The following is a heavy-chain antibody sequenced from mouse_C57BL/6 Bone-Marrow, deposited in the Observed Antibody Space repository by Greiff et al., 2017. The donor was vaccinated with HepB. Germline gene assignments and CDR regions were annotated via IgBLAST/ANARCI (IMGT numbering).Heavy chain of an antibody. CDR3: ARFYDGYLYYFDY. CDR1: GYTFTSYG. D-gene: IGHD2-3*01. CDR2: IYPRSGNT. V-gene: IGHV1-81*01. J-gene: IGHJ2*01. Sequence: QVQLKQSGAELARPGASVKLSCKASGYTFTSYGISWVKQRTGQGLEWIGEIYPRSGNTYYNEKFKGKATLTADKSSSTAYMELRSLTSEDSAVYFCARFYDGYLYYFDYWGQGTTLTVSS.